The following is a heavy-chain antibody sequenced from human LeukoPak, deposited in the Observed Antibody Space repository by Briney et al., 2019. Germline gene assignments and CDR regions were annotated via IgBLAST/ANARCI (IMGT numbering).Heavy chain of an antibody. CDR1: GFTFSSYA. CDR3: ARAPVTSCSGVLCYPFDY. CDR2: ISHDGSNK. V-gene: IGHV3-30*04. D-gene: IGHD2-15*01. J-gene: IGHJ4*02. Sequence: GRSLRLSCSASGFTFSSYAMHWVRQAPGKGLEWVAVISHDGSNKYYADSVRGRFTISRDNSKNTLYLQMNSLRAEDAAVYYCARAPVTSCSGVLCYPFDYWGQGTLVTVSS.